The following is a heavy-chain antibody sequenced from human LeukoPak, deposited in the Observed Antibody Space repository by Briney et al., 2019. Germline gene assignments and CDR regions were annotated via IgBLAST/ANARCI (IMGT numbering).Heavy chain of an antibody. CDR1: GYTFTGYY. V-gene: IGHV1-2*06. CDR2: INPNSGGT. D-gene: IGHD1-26*01. CDR3: ARDERWELQTLAGY. Sequence: ASVKVSCKASGYTFTGYYMHWVRQAPGQGLEWMGRINPNSGGTNYAQTFQGRVTMTRDTSISTAYMELSRLRSDDTAVYYCARDERWELQTLAGYWGQGTLVTVSS. J-gene: IGHJ4*02.